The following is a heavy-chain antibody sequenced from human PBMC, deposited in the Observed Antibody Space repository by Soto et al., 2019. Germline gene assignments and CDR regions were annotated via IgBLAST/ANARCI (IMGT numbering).Heavy chain of an antibody. V-gene: IGHV3-33*08. Sequence: GGSLRLSCAASGFTFSIYGVHWVRQAPGKGLEWVAVIWYDGSNKYYADSVKGRFTISRDNSKNTLYLQMNSLRAEDTAVYYCARDPTDSNYFDYWGQGTMVTVSS. CDR3: ARDPTDSNYFDY. D-gene: IGHD6-13*01. CDR1: GFTFSIYG. CDR2: IWYDGSNK. J-gene: IGHJ4*02.